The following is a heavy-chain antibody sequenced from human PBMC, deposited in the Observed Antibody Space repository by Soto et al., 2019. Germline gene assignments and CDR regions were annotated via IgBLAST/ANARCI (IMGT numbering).Heavy chain of an antibody. CDR1: GFTFSSYG. V-gene: IGHV3-33*01. Sequence: QVQLLESGGGVVQPGRSLRLSCAASGFTFSSYGMHWVRQAPGKGLEWVAVIWYDGSNKYYADSVKGRFTISRDNSKNTLYLQMNSLRAEDTAVYYCAIFWREYSSSSGIDYWGQGTLLTVSS. CDR3: AIFWREYSSSSGIDY. J-gene: IGHJ4*02. D-gene: IGHD6-6*01. CDR2: IWYDGSNK.